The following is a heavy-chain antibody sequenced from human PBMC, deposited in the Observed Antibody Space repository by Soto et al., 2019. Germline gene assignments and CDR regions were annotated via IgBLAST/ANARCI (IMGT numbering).Heavy chain of an antibody. CDR3: ARDRRYSGYDSWYFDL. J-gene: IGHJ2*01. V-gene: IGHV3-11*05. CDR2: ISSSSSYT. CDR1: GFTFSEYY. Sequence: QVQLVESGGGLVKPGGSLRLSCAASGFTFSEYYMSWIRQAPGKGLEWVSYISSSSSYTNYADSVKGRFTISRDNAKNLLYLQMNSLRAEDTAVYYCARDRRYSGYDSWYFDLWGRGTLVTVSS. D-gene: IGHD5-12*01.